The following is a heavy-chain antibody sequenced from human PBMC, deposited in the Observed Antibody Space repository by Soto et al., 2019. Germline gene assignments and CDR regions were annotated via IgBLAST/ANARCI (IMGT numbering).Heavy chain of an antibody. CDR1: GYKFSTYA. V-gene: IGHV1-18*01. Sequence: QLQLTQSGGEARKPGASVRVSCAASGYKFSTYAISWLRQAPGQGLEWMGLITPNSGYTNYAQKFQCRLILTTDSTASNAKMELTGLNDDDTAIYYSATSYDTGFDAWGQVTLVSVS. CDR3: ATSYDTGFDA. D-gene: IGHD3-9*01. J-gene: IGHJ5*02. CDR2: ITPNSGYT.